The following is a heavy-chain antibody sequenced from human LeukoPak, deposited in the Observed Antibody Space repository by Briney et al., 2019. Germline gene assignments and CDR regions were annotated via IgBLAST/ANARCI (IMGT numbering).Heavy chain of an antibody. CDR1: GYTFTGYY. J-gene: IGHJ4*02. CDR3: ARDEGSYGSGSYPYDY. V-gene: IGHV1-2*02. CDR2: INPNSGGT. Sequence: ASVKVFCKASGYTFTGYYMHWVRQAPGQGLEWMGWINPNSGGTNYAQKFQGRVTMTRDTSISTVYMELSRLRSDDTAVYYCARDEGSYGSGSYPYDYWGQGTLVTVSS. D-gene: IGHD3-10*01.